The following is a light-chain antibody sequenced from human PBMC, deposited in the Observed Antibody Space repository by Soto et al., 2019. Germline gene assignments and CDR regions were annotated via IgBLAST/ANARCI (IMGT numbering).Light chain of an antibody. J-gene: IGLJ1*01. Sequence: SYELTQPPSLSVAPGETARITCGVNDIGRTSVHWYQQRPGQAPVLVIRYGSARPSGIPERFSGAKSGDTATLTISRVEAGDEADYYCQVWDTSDQPIFGAGTKLTVL. CDR2: YGS. CDR1: DIGRTS. CDR3: QVWDTSDQPI. V-gene: IGLV3-21*04.